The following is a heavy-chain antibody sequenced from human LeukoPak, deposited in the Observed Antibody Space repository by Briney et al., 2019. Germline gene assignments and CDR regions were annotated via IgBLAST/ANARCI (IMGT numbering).Heavy chain of an antibody. V-gene: IGHV4-59*01. CDR2: IYYSGST. Sequence: SETLSLTCTVSGGSISSYYWSWIRQPPGRGLEWIGYIYYSGSTNYNPSLKSRVTISVDTSKNQFSLKLSSVTAADTAVYYCARGYYDILTGPRGYYYYYYMDVWGKGTTVTVSS. J-gene: IGHJ6*03. CDR3: ARGYYDILTGPRGYYYYYYMDV. CDR1: GGSISSYY. D-gene: IGHD3-9*01.